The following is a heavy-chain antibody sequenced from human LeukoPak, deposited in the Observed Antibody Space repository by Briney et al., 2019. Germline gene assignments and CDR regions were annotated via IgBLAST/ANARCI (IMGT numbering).Heavy chain of an antibody. CDR2: ISWNSGSI. J-gene: IGHJ6*03. CDR3: AKDKGGYYYYMDV. V-gene: IGHV3-9*01. CDR1: GFIFSSYW. Sequence: GGSLRLSCAASGFIFSSYWMHWVRQAPGKGLVWVSGISWNSGSIGYADSVKGRFTISRDNAKNSLYLQMNSLRAEDTALYYCAKDKGGYYYYMDVWGKGTTVTVSS.